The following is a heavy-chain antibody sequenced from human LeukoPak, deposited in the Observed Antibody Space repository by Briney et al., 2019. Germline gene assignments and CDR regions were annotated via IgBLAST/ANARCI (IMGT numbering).Heavy chain of an antibody. V-gene: IGHV3-21*01. CDR3: ASFNAAGTSFWDY. J-gene: IGHJ4*02. D-gene: IGHD6-19*01. Sequence: GGSLRLSCAASGFTFSSYSMNWVRQAPGKGLEWVSSISSSSSYIYYADSVKGRFTISRDNAKNSLYLQMNSLRVEDTAVYYCASFNAAGTSFWDYWGQGTLVTVSS. CDR1: GFTFSSYS. CDR2: ISSSSSYI.